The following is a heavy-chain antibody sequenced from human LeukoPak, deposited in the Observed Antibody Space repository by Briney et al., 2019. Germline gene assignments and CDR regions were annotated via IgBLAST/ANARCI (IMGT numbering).Heavy chain of an antibody. CDR3: ARGKFFDI. CDR2: ISDDGTNR. J-gene: IGHJ3*02. Sequence: GGSLRLSCEASGFTFGSYPMDWVRQAPGKGLEWVAIISDDGTNRYYADSVKGRFTISRDDSNNTVYLQMNSLRVDDTAIYFCARGKFFDIWGQGTMVTVSS. V-gene: IGHV3-30-3*01. CDR1: GFTFGSYP.